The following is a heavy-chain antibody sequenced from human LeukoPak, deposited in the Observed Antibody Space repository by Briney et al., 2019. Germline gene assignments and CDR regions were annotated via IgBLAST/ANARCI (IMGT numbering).Heavy chain of an antibody. CDR3: ARQGSEGWFGELYYYYYMDV. CDR1: GGSFSGYY. D-gene: IGHD3-10*01. CDR2: INHSGST. V-gene: IGHV4-34*01. Sequence: SETLSLTCAVYGGSFSGYYWSWIRQPPGKGLEWIGEINHSGSTNYNPSLKSRVTISVDTSKNQFSLKLSSVTAADTAVYYCARQGSEGWFGELYYYYYMDVWGKGTTVTISS. J-gene: IGHJ6*03.